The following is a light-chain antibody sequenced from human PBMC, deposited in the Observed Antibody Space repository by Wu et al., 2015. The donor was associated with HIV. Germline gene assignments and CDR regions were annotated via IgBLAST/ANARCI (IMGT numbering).Light chain of an antibody. CDR3: QQYGSSPQT. V-gene: IGKV3-20*01. Sequence: DIVLTQSPDTLSLSPGERATLSCRVSESISGYLAWFQQRPGQPPTLLIYGASSRAAGIPDRFSGSGSGTDFSLTISRLEPEDFAVYYCQQYGSSPQTFGQGTKVEIK. CDR1: ESISGY. CDR2: GAS. J-gene: IGKJ1*01.